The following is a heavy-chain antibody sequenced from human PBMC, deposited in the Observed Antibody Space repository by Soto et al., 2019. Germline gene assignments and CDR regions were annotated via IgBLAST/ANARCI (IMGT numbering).Heavy chain of an antibody. J-gene: IGHJ5*02. V-gene: IGHV3-15*01. CDR3: TRTLLRYFDWSPNWFDP. D-gene: IGHD3-9*01. CDR1: GFTFSNAW. Sequence: EVQLVESGGGLVKPGGSLRLSCAASGFTFSNAWMSWVRQAPGKGLEWVGRIKSKTDGGTTDYAAPVKGRFTISRDDSKNTRYLQMNSLNTEDTAGYYCTRTLLRYFDWSPNWFDPWGQGTLVTVSS. CDR2: IKSKTDGGTT.